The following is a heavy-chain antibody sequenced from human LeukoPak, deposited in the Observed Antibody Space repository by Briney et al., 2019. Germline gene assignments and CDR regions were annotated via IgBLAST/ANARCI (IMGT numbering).Heavy chain of an antibody. Sequence: PSETLSLTCTVSGGSISSYYWSWIRQPPGKGLEWIGYIYYSGSTNYNPCLKRRVTISGDTSKNQFSLKLSTVTAADTAVYYCARDFPPGYWGQGTLVTASS. J-gene: IGHJ4*02. V-gene: IGHV4-59*01. CDR2: IYYSGST. D-gene: IGHD3-10*01. CDR3: ARDFPPGY. CDR1: GGSISSYY.